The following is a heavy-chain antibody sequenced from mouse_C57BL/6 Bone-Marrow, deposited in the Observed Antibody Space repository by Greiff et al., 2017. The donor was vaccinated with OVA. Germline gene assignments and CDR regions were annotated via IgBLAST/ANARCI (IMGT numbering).Heavy chain of an antibody. CDR3: ARPRLLRQYFDF. D-gene: IGHD1-2*01. J-gene: IGHJ1*03. CDR1: GFTFSSYG. V-gene: IGHV5-6*02. CDR2: ISSGGSYT. Sequence: DVMLVESGGDLVKPGGSLKLSCAASGFTFSSYGMSWVRQTPDKRLEWVATISSGGSYTYYPDSVKGRFTISRDNAKNTLYLQMSSLKSEDTAMYYFARPRLLRQYFDFWGTGTTVTVSS.